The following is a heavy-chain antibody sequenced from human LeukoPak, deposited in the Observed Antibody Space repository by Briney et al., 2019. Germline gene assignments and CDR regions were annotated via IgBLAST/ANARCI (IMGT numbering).Heavy chain of an antibody. CDR3: ARGALGAFDI. CDR1: GESFSGYY. CDR2: INHSGRT. J-gene: IGHJ3*02. V-gene: IGHV4-34*01. Sequence: SETLSLTCAVYGESFSGYYWSWMRQPPGKGLEWIGEINHSGRTNYSPSLKSRVTISLDTSKNQVPLKLSSVTAADTAVYYCARGALGAFDIWGQGTMVTVSS.